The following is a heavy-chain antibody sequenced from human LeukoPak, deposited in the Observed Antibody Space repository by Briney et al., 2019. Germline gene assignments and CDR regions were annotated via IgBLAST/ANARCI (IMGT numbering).Heavy chain of an antibody. D-gene: IGHD1-14*01. Sequence: ASVTVSCTASGYTFTSYHINWVRQATGQGLGWVGWMNPNNSDIGYAQKFQGRVTMTRNTSIGTAYMELSSLRSEDTAIYYCVRVPPGTTIYAYWGQGTLVTVSS. J-gene: IGHJ4*02. V-gene: IGHV1-8*01. CDR1: GYTFTSYH. CDR3: VRVPPGTTIYAY. CDR2: MNPNNSDI.